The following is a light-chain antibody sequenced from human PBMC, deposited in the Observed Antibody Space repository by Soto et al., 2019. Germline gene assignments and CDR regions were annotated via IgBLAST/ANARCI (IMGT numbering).Light chain of an antibody. V-gene: IGKV3-20*01. CDR1: QSVSSN. CDR2: GAS. J-gene: IGKJ3*01. Sequence: EVVMTQSPVTLSLSPGERATLSGRASQSVSSNLAWYQQKPGKAPRLLIYGASTRAAAIPDRFIGSGSGTDFALTISRLEPEDFAVYYCQQYAESPLTFGPGTKVDIK. CDR3: QQYAESPLT.